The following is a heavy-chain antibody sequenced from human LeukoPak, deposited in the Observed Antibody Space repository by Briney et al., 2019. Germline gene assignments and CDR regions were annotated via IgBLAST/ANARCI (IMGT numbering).Heavy chain of an antibody. CDR1: GGSISSYY. D-gene: IGHD3-10*01. J-gene: IGHJ5*02. V-gene: IGHV4-59*01. CDR3: ARGRITMVRGTKANWFDP. Sequence: SETLSLTCTVSGGSISSYYWSWIRQPPGKGLEWIGYNYYSGSTNYNPSLKSRVTISVDTSKNQFSLKLSSVTAADTAVYYCARGRITMVRGTKANWFDPWGQGTLVTVSS. CDR2: NYYSGST.